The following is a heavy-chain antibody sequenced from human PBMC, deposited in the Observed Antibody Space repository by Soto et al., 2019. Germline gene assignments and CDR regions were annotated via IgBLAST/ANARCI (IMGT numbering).Heavy chain of an antibody. CDR3: ARGRYGDY. CDR1: GYIFTTYG. V-gene: IGHV1-18*01. CDR2: ISAHNGNT. Sequence: QVHLVQSGAEVKKPGASVKVSCKGSGYIFTTYGITWVRQAPGQGLEWMGWISAHNGNTNYAQKLQGRGTVTRDTSTSTAYMELRNLRSDDTAVYYCARGRYGDYWGQGALVTVSS. J-gene: IGHJ4*02. D-gene: IGHD1-1*01.